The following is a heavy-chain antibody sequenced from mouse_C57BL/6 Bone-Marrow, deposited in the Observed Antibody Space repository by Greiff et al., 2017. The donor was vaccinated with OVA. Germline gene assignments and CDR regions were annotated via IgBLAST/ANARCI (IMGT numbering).Heavy chain of an antibody. CDR2: IYPRSGNT. V-gene: IGHV1-81*01. D-gene: IGHD1-1*01. CDR3: ARWKIYYYGSSFDY. Sequence: VQLQESGAELARPGASVKLSCKASGYTFTSYGISWVKQRTGQGLEWIGEIYPRSGNTYYNEKFKGKATLTADKSSSTAYMELRSLTSEDSAVYFCARWKIYYYGSSFDYWGQGTTLTVSS. CDR1: GYTFTSYG. J-gene: IGHJ2*01.